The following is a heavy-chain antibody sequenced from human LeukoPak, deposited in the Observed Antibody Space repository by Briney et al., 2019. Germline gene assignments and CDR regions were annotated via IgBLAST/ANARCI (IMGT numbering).Heavy chain of an antibody. Sequence: PGGSLRLSCAASGFTFSTYSMNWVRQAPGKGLEWVSFIDTSGTYIYYGESMKGRFTISRDNAKNSLYLQMNGLRAEDTAVYYCAGGRSITLLRGVAMSDGFDIWGQGTMVAVSS. CDR3: AGGRSITLLRGVAMSDGFDI. CDR2: IDTSGTYI. D-gene: IGHD3-10*01. V-gene: IGHV3-21*01. CDR1: GFTFSTYS. J-gene: IGHJ3*02.